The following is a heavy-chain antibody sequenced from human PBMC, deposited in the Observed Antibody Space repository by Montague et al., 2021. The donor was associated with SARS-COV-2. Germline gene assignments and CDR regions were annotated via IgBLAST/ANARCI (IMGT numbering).Heavy chain of an antibody. CDR1: GGSFSGYY. J-gene: IGHJ6*02. V-gene: IGHV4-34*01. Sequence: SETRSLTCAVYGGSFSGYYWTWIRQSPRKGLGWIGEINHSGSTNCNPSLKSRVTISVDTSKNQFSLKLSSVTAADTAVYYCACGEITTRGLIYYYGMDVWGQGTTVTVSS. CDR2: INHSGST. CDR3: ACGEITTRGLIYYYGMDV. D-gene: IGHD4-11*01.